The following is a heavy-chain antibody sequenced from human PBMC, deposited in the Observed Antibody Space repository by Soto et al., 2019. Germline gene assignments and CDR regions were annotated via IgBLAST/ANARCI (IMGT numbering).Heavy chain of an antibody. CDR3: ARTDDGGRSLTPAWGLDA. V-gene: IGHV2-26*01. CDR1: GFSLSNGRMG. Sequence: QVTLKESGPVLVKPTETLTLTCTVSGFSLSNGRMGVSWIRPPPGKALEWLAHIFSNDEKRFKTSLKSRLSISKDTSKSQLVLIMTNLAAVDTATYYCARTDDGGRSLTPAWGLDAWGQGTLVTVSS. CDR2: IFSNDEK. D-gene: IGHD1-1*01. J-gene: IGHJ5*02.